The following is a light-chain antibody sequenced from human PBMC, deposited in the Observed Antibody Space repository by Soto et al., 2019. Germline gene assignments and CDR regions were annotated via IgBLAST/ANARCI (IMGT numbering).Light chain of an antibody. CDR2: DAS. CDR3: QQRSDWWT. J-gene: IGKJ1*01. V-gene: IGKV3-11*01. Sequence: EIVLTQSPATLSLSPGERATLSCRASQSVSSYLAWYQQKPGQAPRLLIYDASNRATGVPARFSGSGSGTDFTLTISSLEPDDFAVYYCQQRSDWWTFGQGTKVEI. CDR1: QSVSSY.